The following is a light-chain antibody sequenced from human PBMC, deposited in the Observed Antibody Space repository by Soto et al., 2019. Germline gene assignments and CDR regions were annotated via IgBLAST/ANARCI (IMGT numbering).Light chain of an antibody. V-gene: IGLV3-9*01. CDR3: QVWDSSTAPGV. CDR2: RDS. Sequence: SYELTQPLSVSVALGQTARITCGGNNIGSKNVHWYQQKPGQAPVLVIYRDSNRPSGIPERFSGSNSGNTATLTISRAQAGDEADYYCQVWDSSTAPGVFGTGTKLTVL. J-gene: IGLJ1*01. CDR1: NIGSKN.